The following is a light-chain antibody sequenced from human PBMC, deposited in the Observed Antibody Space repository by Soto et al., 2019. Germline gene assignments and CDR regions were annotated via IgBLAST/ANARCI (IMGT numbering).Light chain of an antibody. Sequence: DIVLTQSPLSLAVTPGEPASISCRSSQSLLHGNGYNYLDWYLQKPGQSPQLLIYLGSNRASGVXDXXSGSGSGTDFTLRISRVEAEDVGVYYCMEALQTSFTFGPGTKVDLK. J-gene: IGKJ3*01. V-gene: IGKV2-28*01. CDR3: MEALQTSFT. CDR2: LGS. CDR1: QSLLHGNGYNY.